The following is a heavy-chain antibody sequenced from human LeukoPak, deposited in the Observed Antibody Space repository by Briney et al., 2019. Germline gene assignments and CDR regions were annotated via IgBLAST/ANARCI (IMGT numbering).Heavy chain of an antibody. CDR3: TPLGSGVDY. D-gene: IGHD6-19*01. Sequence: SGGSLRLSCAASGFTFSSYAMSWVRQAPGKGLEWVSAISGSGGSTYYADSVKGRFTISRDNSWNTLYLHMNSLRAEDTAVYYCTPLGSGVDYWGQGTPVTVSS. CDR1: GFTFSSYA. V-gene: IGHV3-23*01. CDR2: ISGSGGST. J-gene: IGHJ4*02.